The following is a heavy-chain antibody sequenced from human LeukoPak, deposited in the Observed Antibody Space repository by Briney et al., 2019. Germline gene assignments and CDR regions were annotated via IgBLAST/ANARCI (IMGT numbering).Heavy chain of an antibody. V-gene: IGHV3-64*01. CDR3: ARASIAASGPHDVYDI. CDR2: ISGNGGNT. D-gene: IGHD6-13*01. J-gene: IGHJ3*02. CDR1: GFTFSCHA. Sequence: PGGSLRLSCAASGFTFSCHAMHWVRQAPGKGLEYVSAISGNGGNTWYRNSVKGRFTISRDNAEKMLYLQMGSLRAEDMAVYFCARASIAASGPHDVYDIWGRGTMVTVTS.